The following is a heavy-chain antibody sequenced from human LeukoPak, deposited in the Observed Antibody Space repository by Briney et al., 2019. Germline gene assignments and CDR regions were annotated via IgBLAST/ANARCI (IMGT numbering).Heavy chain of an antibody. CDR1: GGSVGSSDSC. Sequence: SETLSLTCTVSGGSVGSSDSCWVWVPQRPGKGLEWDGSHYYGGTTHSTQTPKSPVTVSVDKSQYPFPLSRASVTAADTGLFYCVQRGVVVVPLWGQGTLVTVS. J-gene: IGHJ4*02. CDR2: HYYGGTT. D-gene: IGHD2-21*01. CDR3: VQRGVVVVPL. V-gene: IGHV4-39*01.